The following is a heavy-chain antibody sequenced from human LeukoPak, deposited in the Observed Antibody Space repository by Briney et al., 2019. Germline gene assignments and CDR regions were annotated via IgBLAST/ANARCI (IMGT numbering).Heavy chain of an antibody. CDR2: ISGSGGST. J-gene: IGHJ5*02. CDR3: AKGRVAAAGTVDVDP. CDR1: GFTFGSYD. Sequence: GGSLRLSCAVSGFTFGSYDMSWVRQAPGKRLEWVSGISGSGGSTYYADSVKGRFTISRDNSKNTLYLQMNSLRAEDTAVYYCAKGRVAAAGTVDVDPWGQGTLVTVSS. V-gene: IGHV3-23*01. D-gene: IGHD6-13*01.